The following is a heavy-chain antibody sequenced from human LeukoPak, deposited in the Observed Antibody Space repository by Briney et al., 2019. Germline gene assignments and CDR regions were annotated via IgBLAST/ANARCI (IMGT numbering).Heavy chain of an antibody. D-gene: IGHD6-13*01. V-gene: IGHV3-53*01. CDR1: GFTVSSNY. J-gene: IGHJ3*02. Sequence: PGGSLRLSCAASGFTVSSNYMSWVRQAPGTGLEWVSVIYRGGSTYYADSVKGRFTISRDNSKNTLYLQMNSLRAEDTAVYYCAAVAAAGPLGSDAFDIWGQGTMVTVS. CDR3: AAVAAAGPLGSDAFDI. CDR2: IYRGGST.